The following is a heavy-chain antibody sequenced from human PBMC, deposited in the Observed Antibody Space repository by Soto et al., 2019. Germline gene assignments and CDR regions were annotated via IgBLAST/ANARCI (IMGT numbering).Heavy chain of an antibody. CDR2: ISANDVGT. D-gene: IGHD1-20*01. J-gene: IGHJ4*02. Sequence: GGSLRLSCEASGFTLRNYAMTWVRQAPGKGLEWVSLISANDVGTYYAESVKTRFTISTDQSRNTVYLQMDSLRADDTAIHYCAKAKNDYNWDNRPPFDYWGQGTLVTVSS. CDR1: GFTLRNYA. V-gene: IGHV3-23*01. CDR3: AKAKNDYNWDNRPPFDY.